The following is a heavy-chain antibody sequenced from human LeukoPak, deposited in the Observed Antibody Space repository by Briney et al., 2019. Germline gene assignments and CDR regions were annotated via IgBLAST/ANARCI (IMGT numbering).Heavy chain of an antibody. CDR3: ARDVDTSSHSSQLDP. CDR2: IQSDGSKQ. J-gene: IGHJ5*02. D-gene: IGHD5-18*01. CDR1: GFTFSTFG. Sequence: QSGGSLRLSCATAGFTFSTFGIHWVRQTPGKRLEWAAAIQSDGSKQYYGDSVKGRFTISRDSSKNTVYLQMNSLRDEDTAVYYCARDVDTSSHSSQLDPWGQGTLVTVSS. V-gene: IGHV3-33*01.